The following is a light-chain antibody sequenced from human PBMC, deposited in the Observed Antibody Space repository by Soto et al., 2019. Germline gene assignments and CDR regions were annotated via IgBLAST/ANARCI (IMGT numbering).Light chain of an antibody. CDR3: QKYNGEFT. V-gene: IGKV1-27*01. CDR2: DAS. CDR1: QVISYY. J-gene: IGKJ3*01. Sequence: DIQMTQSPSSLSASVGDRVTITCRASQVISYYLAWYQQKPGKGPKLLIYDASTLQSGVPSRFSGSGSGTDFTPTISSLQPEDVATYYCQKYNGEFTFGPGTKVDIK.